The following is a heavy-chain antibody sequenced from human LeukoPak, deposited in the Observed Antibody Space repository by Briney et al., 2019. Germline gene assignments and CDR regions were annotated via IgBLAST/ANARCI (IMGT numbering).Heavy chain of an antibody. Sequence: SETLSLTCTVSGYSISSGYYWGWIRQPPGKGLEWIGSIYHSGSTYYNPSLKSRVTISVDTSKNQFSLKLSSVTAADTAVYYCARHETVGSTGFDCWGQGTLVTVSS. J-gene: IGHJ4*02. D-gene: IGHD1-26*01. CDR1: GYSISSGYY. CDR3: ARHETVGSTGFDC. V-gene: IGHV4-38-2*02. CDR2: IYHSGST.